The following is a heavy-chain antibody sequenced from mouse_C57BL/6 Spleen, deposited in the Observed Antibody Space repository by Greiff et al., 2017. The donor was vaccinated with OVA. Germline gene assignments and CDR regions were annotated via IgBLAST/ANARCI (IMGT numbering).Heavy chain of an antibody. V-gene: IGHV1-52*01. J-gene: IGHJ2*01. Sequence: QVQLQQSGAELVRPGSSVKLSCKASGYTFTSYWMHWVKQRPIQGLEWIGNIDPSDSDTHYNQKFKDKATLTVDKSSSTAYMQLISLTSKDSAVYYCARNYGSSYGGYFDYWGQGTTLTVSS. CDR2: IDPSDSDT. D-gene: IGHD1-1*01. CDR3: ARNYGSSYGGYFDY. CDR1: GYTFTSYW.